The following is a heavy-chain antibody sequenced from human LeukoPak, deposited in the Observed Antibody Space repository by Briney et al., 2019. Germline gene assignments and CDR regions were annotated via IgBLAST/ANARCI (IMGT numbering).Heavy chain of an antibody. D-gene: IGHD4-17*01. CDR1: GFTFSSYA. J-gene: IGHJ6*03. CDR3: AKAADYGDYVGDSDYYYYYMDV. V-gene: IGHV3-23*01. Sequence: PGGSLRLSCAASGFTFSSYAMSWVRQAPGKGLEWVSAISGSGGSTYYADSVKGRFTISRDNSKNTLCLQMNSLRAEDTAVYYCAKAADYGDYVGDSDYYYYYMDVWGKGTTVTVSS. CDR2: ISGSGGST.